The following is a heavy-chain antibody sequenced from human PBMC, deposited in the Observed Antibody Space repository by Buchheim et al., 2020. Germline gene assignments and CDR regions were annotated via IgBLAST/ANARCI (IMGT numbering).Heavy chain of an antibody. V-gene: IGHV3-23*01. CDR2: ISGSDGAP. CDR3: AKNAGSSSSRSDY. Sequence: EVQLLESGGGLVQPGGSLRLSCAASGFSFSNYAMTWVRQAPGKGLEWVSLISGSDGAPYHAHSYADSVRGRFTISRDDSTNMLYLQMNSLRAEDTAVYYCAKNAGSSSSRSDYWGQGT. J-gene: IGHJ4*02. CDR1: GFSFSNYA. D-gene: IGHD6-6*01.